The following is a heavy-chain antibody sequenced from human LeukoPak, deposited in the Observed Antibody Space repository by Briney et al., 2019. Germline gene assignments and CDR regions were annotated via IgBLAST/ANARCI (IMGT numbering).Heavy chain of an antibody. V-gene: IGHV4-34*01. CDR1: GGSFSGYY. Sequence: PSETLSLTCAVYGGSFSGYYWSWIRQPPGKGLEWIGEINHSGSTNYNPSLKSRVTISIDTSKNQFSLKLISVTAADTAVYYCARAMIVVIITTPGYFDLWGRGTLVTVSS. D-gene: IGHD3-22*01. CDR3: ARAMIVVIITTPGYFDL. J-gene: IGHJ2*01. CDR2: INHSGST.